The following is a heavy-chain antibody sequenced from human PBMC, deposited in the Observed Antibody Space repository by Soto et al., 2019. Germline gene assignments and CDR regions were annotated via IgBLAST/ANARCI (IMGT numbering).Heavy chain of an antibody. Sequence: EVQLVESGGGLVQPGRSLRLSCAASGFTFDDYAMHWVRQAPGKGLEWVSGISWNSGSIGYADSVKGRFTNSRDNAKNSLYLQMNSLRAEDTALYYCAKDWHYDSREGYFELWGRGTLVTVSS. CDR2: ISWNSGSI. J-gene: IGHJ2*01. CDR1: GFTFDDYA. V-gene: IGHV3-9*01. D-gene: IGHD3-22*01. CDR3: AKDWHYDSREGYFEL.